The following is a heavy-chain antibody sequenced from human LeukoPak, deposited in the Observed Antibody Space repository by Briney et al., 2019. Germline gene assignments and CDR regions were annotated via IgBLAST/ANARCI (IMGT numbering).Heavy chain of an antibody. CDR3: AKTDVSRDSMARPYYFDY. J-gene: IGHJ4*02. Sequence: GGSLRLSCAVSGFTFNNYAMSWVRQAPGKGLEWVSAISGSGGNTYYADSVKGQFTISRDNSQNMLYLQMNSLRAEDTAIYYCAKTDVSRDSMARPYYFDYWGQGTLVTVSS. V-gene: IGHV3-23*01. CDR1: GFTFNNYA. D-gene: IGHD6-6*01. CDR2: ISGSGGNT.